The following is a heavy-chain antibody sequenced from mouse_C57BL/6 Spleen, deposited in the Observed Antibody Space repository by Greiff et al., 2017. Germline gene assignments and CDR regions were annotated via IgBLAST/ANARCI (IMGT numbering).Heavy chain of an antibody. V-gene: IGHV1-69*01. CDR3: ARCSYASSYDYYAMDY. CDR2: IDPSDSYT. J-gene: IGHJ4*01. D-gene: IGHD1-1*01. CDR1: GYTFTSYW. Sequence: QVQLQQPGAELVMPGASVKLSCKASGYTFTSYWMHWVKQRPGQGLEWIGQIDPSDSYTNYNQKFKGKSTLTVDKSSSTAYMQLISLTSEDSAVYYCARCSYASSYDYYAMDYWGQGTSVTVSS.